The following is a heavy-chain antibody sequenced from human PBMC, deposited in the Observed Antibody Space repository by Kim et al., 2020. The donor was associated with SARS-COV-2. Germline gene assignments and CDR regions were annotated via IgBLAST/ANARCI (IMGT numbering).Heavy chain of an antibody. D-gene: IGHD2-15*01. CDR1: GYTFTSYG. J-gene: IGHJ4*02. Sequence: ASVKVSCKASGYTFTSYGISWVRQAPGQGLEWMGWISAYNGNTNYAQKLQGRVTMTTDTSTSTAYMELRSLRSDDTAVYYCARDSPVSGGSPGGFDYWGQGTLVTVSS. CDR2: ISAYNGNT. CDR3: ARDSPVSGGSPGGFDY. V-gene: IGHV1-18*01.